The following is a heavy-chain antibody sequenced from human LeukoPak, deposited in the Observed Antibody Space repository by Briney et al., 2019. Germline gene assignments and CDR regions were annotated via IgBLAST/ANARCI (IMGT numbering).Heavy chain of an antibody. J-gene: IGHJ6*03. Sequence: ASVKVSCKASGGTFSSYAISWVRQAPGQGLEWMGGIIPIFGTANYAQKFQGRVTITTDESTSTAYMELSSLRSEDTAVYYCARDRKYYDILTGYYTRDYYYYYMDVWGKGTTVTVSS. CDR3: ARDRKYYDILTGYYTRDYYYYYMDV. CDR1: GGTFSSYA. V-gene: IGHV1-69*05. CDR2: IIPIFGTA. D-gene: IGHD3-9*01.